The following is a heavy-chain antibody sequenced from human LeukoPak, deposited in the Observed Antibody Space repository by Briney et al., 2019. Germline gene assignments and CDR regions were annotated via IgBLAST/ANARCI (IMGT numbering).Heavy chain of an antibody. CDR2: IYYRGST. D-gene: IGHD6-19*01. CDR3: ARHIQWLFDGMDV. J-gene: IGHJ6*02. Sequence: PSETLSLTCTVSGGSISSRSYYWGWIRQPPGKGLEWIGSIYYRGSTYYNPSLKSRVTISVDTSKNQFSLKLSSVTAADTAVYYCARHIQWLFDGMDVWGQGTTLTVSS. CDR1: GGSISSRSYY. V-gene: IGHV4-39*01.